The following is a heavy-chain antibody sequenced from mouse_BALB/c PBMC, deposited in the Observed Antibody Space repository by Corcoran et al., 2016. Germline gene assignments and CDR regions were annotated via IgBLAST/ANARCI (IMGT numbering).Heavy chain of an antibody. CDR3: ARESSYRSMDY. CDR2: INPYNGGT. Sequence: EVQLQQSGPELVKPGASMKISCKASGYSFTGYTMNWVKQSHGKNLERIGLINPYNGGTSYNQKFKGKATLTIDKSSSTAYMELLSLTSEDSAVYYCARESSYRSMDYWGQGTSVTVSS. D-gene: IGHD1-1*01. V-gene: IGHV1-18*01. J-gene: IGHJ4*01. CDR1: GYSFTGYT.